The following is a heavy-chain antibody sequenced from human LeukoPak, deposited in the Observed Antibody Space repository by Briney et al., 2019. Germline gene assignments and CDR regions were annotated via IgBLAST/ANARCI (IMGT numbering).Heavy chain of an antibody. CDR1: GFIFSHYG. Sequence: GGSLRLSCTASGFIFSHYGMHWVRQAPGKGLEWVAVIWYDGSNKYYADSVKGRFTISRGNSKNTLYLQMNSLRAEDTAVYYCARGSTYYDSSGQVPFDYWGQGTLVTVSS. J-gene: IGHJ4*02. CDR2: IWYDGSNK. CDR3: ARGSTYYDSSGQVPFDY. D-gene: IGHD3-22*01. V-gene: IGHV3-33*01.